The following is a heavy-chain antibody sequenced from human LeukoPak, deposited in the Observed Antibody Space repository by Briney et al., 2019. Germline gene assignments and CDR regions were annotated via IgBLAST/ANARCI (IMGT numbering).Heavy chain of an antibody. CDR1: GYTFTGYY. J-gene: IGHJ4*02. CDR3: ARDPYYDFWSGYYNRLYFGY. CDR2: INPSSGGT. Sequence: ASVKVSCKASGYTFTGYYMHWVRQAPGQGLEWMGRINPSSGGTNYAQKFQGRVTMTGDTSISTAYMELSRLRSDDTAVYYCARDPYYDFWSGYYNRLYFGYWGQGTLVTVSS. V-gene: IGHV1-2*06. D-gene: IGHD3-3*01.